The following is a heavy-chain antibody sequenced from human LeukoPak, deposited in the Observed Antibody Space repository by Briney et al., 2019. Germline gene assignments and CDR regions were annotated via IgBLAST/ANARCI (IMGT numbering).Heavy chain of an antibody. CDR2: IYTSGST. CDR3: ARGPPFDY. CDR1: GGSNSSGSYY. V-gene: IGHV4-61*02. J-gene: IGHJ4*02. Sequence: SETLSLTCTVSGGSNSSGSYYWSWIRRPAGKGLEWIGRIYTSGSTNYNPSLKSRVTISVDTSKNQFSLKLSSVTAADTAVYYCARGPPFDYWGQGTLVTVSS.